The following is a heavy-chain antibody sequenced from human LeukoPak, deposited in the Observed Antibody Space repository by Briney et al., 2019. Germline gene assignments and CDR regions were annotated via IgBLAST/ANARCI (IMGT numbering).Heavy chain of an antibody. Sequence: ASVKVSCKASGYTFTSYYMHWVRQAPGQGLEWMGIINPSGGSTSYAQKFQGRVTMTRDMSTSTAYMELSSLRSEDTAVYYCARAGRVYYGSGSYPTYYYYYMDVWGKGTTVTISS. J-gene: IGHJ6*03. V-gene: IGHV1-46*01. CDR1: GYTFTSYY. CDR3: ARAGRVYYGSGSYPTYYYYYMDV. CDR2: INPSGGST. D-gene: IGHD3-10*01.